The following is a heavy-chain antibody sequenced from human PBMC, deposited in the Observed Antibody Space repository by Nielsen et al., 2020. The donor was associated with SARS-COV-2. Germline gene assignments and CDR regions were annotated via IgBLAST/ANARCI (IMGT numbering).Heavy chain of an antibody. Sequence: WIRQPPGKGLEWVANIKQDGSEKYYVDSVKGRFTISRDNAKNSLYLQMNSLKTEDTAVYYCTAAPHYDYVWGSYPERGYWGQGTLVTVSS. J-gene: IGHJ4*02. CDR2: IKQDGSEK. D-gene: IGHD3-16*02. V-gene: IGHV3-7*03. CDR3: TAAPHYDYVWGSYPERGY.